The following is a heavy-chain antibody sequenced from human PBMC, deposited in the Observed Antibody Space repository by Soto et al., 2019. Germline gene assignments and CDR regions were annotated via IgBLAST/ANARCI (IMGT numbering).Heavy chain of an antibody. J-gene: IGHJ6*02. Sequence: QVQLVQSGVEVNKPGASVKVSCKASGYTFISHGISWVRQAPGQGIEWMGWISGKNGNTNYAQKLQGRVTLTTETPTSTAYMELGSLRPDDTAVYYCATVSSSIVVVPDYGMDVWGQGTTVTVSS. CDR3: ATVSSSIVVVPDYGMDV. CDR2: ISGKNGNT. CDR1: GYTFISHG. V-gene: IGHV1-18*04. D-gene: IGHD2-15*01.